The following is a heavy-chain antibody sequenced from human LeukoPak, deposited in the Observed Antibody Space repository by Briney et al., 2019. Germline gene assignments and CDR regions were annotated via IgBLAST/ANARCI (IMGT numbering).Heavy chain of an antibody. CDR3: ARTHYKEYSSSWHFDY. J-gene: IGHJ4*02. CDR1: GYTFTGYY. Sequence: ASAKVSCKASGYTFTGYYLHWVRQAPGQGLEWMGIINPSGGSTSYAQKFQGRVTMTRDTSTSTVYMELSSLRSEDTAVYYCARTHYKEYSSSWHFDYWGQGTLVTVSS. CDR2: INPSGGST. V-gene: IGHV1-46*01. D-gene: IGHD6-13*01.